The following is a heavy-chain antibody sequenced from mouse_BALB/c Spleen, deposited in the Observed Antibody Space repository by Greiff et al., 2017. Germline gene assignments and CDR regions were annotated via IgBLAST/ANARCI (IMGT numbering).Heavy chain of an antibody. J-gene: IGHJ3*01. Sequence: EVMLVESGGGLVKPGGSLKLSCAASGFTFSDYYMYWVRQTPEKRLEWVATISDGGSYTYYPDSVKGRFTISRDNAKNNLYLQMSSLKSEDTAMYYCAREGYYGSRTGFAYWGQGTLVTVSA. CDR1: GFTFSDYY. D-gene: IGHD1-1*01. CDR2: ISDGGSYT. V-gene: IGHV5-4*02. CDR3: AREGYYGSRTGFAY.